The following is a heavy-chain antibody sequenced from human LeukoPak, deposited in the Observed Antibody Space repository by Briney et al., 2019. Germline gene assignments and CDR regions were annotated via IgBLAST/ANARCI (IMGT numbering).Heavy chain of an antibody. D-gene: IGHD3-3*01. CDR3: ARLHRRITIFGVVIMPDY. CDR2: IYYSGST. CDR1: GGSISSSSCY. J-gene: IGHJ4*02. V-gene: IGHV4-39*01. Sequence: SETLSLTCTVSGGSISSSSCYWGWIRQPPGKGLEWIGSIYYSGSTYYNPSPKSRVTISVDTSKNQFSLKLSSVTAADTAVYYCARLHRRITIFGVVIMPDYWGQGILVTVSS.